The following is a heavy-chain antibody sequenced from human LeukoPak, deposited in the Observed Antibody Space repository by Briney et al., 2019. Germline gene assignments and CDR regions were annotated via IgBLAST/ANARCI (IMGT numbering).Heavy chain of an antibody. CDR1: GGPISSGSHY. CDR2: MHYSGIT. Sequence: SETLSLTCIVSGGPISSGSHYWGWLRQPPGKGLEWTGSMHYSGITYYNPSLTSRVTISVDTSKNQFSLRLTSVTAADTAVYYCARYPYSDSGVWQAFDYWGQGTLVTVSS. V-gene: IGHV4-39*01. CDR3: ARYPYSDSGVWQAFDY. D-gene: IGHD5-12*01. J-gene: IGHJ4*02.